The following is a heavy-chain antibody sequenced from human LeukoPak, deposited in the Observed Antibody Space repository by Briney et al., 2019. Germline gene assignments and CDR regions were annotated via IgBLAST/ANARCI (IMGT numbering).Heavy chain of an antibody. CDR3: ARRSPGEAFDI. Sequence: PSETLSLTCTVSGGSISSHYWNWLRQPPGKGLEWIGYIYYSRGTNYNPSLMSRVTISVDTSKNQFSLKLSSVTAADTAVYYCARRSPGEAFDIWGQGTMVTVSS. CDR1: GGSISSHY. J-gene: IGHJ3*02. V-gene: IGHV4-59*11. D-gene: IGHD7-27*01. CDR2: IYYSRGT.